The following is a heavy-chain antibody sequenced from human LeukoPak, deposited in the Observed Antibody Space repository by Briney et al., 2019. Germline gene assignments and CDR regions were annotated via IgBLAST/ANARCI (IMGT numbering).Heavy chain of an antibody. V-gene: IGHV1-69*13. D-gene: IGHD6-6*01. Sequence: VASVKVSCKASGGTFSSYAISWVRQAPGQGLEWMGGIIPIFGTANYAQKFQGRVTITADESTGTAYMELSSLRSEDTAVYYCARVWEYSSSSGGFDYWGQGTLVTVSS. J-gene: IGHJ4*02. CDR2: IIPIFGTA. CDR3: ARVWEYSSSSGGFDY. CDR1: GGTFSSYA.